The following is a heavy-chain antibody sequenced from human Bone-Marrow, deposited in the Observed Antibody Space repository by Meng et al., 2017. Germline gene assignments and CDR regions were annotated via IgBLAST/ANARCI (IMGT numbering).Heavy chain of an antibody. CDR3: ARVRSSGWYYFDH. D-gene: IGHD6-19*01. J-gene: IGHJ4*02. Sequence: SETLSLTCIVSGGSISSSSYYWGWIRQPPGKGLEWIGSIYYSGSTYYNPYLKSRVTISVDTSKNQFSLKLSSVTDADTAVYYCARVRSSGWYYFDHWGQGTLVTVSS. CDR2: IYYSGST. CDR1: GGSISSSSYY. V-gene: IGHV4-39*07.